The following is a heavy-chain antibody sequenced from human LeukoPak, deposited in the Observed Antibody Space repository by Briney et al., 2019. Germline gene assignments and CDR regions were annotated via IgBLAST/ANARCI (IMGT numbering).Heavy chain of an antibody. D-gene: IGHD6-13*01. CDR1: GGTFTGYY. Sequence: ASVKVSCKASGGTFTGYYMHWVRQAPGQGLEWMGWINPNSGGTNYAQKFQGRVTMTRDTSISTAYMELSRLRSDDTAVYYCAREREQQPAAFNWFDPWGQGTLVTVSS. V-gene: IGHV1-2*02. CDR3: AREREQQPAAFNWFDP. CDR2: INPNSGGT. J-gene: IGHJ5*02.